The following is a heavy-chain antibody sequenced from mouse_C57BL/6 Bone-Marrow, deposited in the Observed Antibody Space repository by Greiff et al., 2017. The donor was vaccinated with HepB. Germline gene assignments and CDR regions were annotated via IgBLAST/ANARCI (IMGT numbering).Heavy chain of an antibody. Sequence: QVQLQQSGAELVKPGASVKISCKASGYAFSSYWMNWVKQRPGKGLEWIGQIYPGDGETNYNGKFKGKATLTADKSSSTAYMQLSSLTSEDSAVYFCARGAAYYAMDYWGQGTSVTVSS. CDR3: ARGAAYYAMDY. V-gene: IGHV1-80*01. CDR2: IYPGDGET. J-gene: IGHJ4*01. CDR1: GYAFSSYW.